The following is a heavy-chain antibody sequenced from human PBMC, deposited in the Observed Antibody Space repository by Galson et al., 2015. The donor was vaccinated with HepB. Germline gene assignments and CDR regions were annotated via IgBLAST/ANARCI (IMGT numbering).Heavy chain of an antibody. Sequence: SLRLSCAVSGFTFSRYGMSWVRQAPGKGLEWVSGTSGSGGSTYYADSVKGRFTISRDKSKNTLYLQINSLRADDTAVHYCAIAYEMDTLFLGYDAFDIRGQGTMVTVSS. D-gene: IGHD5-24*01. CDR3: AIAYEMDTLFLGYDAFDI. V-gene: IGHV3-23*01. CDR1: GFTFSRYG. J-gene: IGHJ3*02. CDR2: TSGSGGST.